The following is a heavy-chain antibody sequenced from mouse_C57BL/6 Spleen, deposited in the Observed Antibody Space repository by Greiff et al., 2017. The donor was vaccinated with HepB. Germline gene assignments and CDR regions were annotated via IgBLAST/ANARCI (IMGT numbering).Heavy chain of an antibody. CDR3: ARGSDYYSSSYVYFDY. CDR1: GFTFSSYA. D-gene: IGHD1-1*01. V-gene: IGHV5-4*03. CDR2: ISDGGSYT. J-gene: IGHJ2*01. Sequence: EVMLVASGGGLVKPGGSLKLSCAASGFTFSSYAMSWVRQTPEKRLEWVATISDGGSYTYCPDHVKGRFTISIDTAKPNLYLQMSHMKSEDTAMYYCARGSDYYSSSYVYFDYWGQGTTLTVSS.